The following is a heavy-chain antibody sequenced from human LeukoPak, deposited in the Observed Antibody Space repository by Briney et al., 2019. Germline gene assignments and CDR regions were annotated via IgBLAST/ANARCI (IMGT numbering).Heavy chain of an antibody. V-gene: IGHV3-23*01. J-gene: IGHJ4*02. CDR2: MTGSGGTT. D-gene: IGHD3-16*01. CDR3: AKLGLKLGGDY. Sequence: PGGSLRLSCAASGFTFSSYAMSWVRQAPGKGLEWVSTMTGSGGTTYYADSVKGRFTISRDNSKNTLYLQMNSLRAEDTAVYYCAKLGLKLGGDYWGQGTLVTVSS. CDR1: GFTFSSYA.